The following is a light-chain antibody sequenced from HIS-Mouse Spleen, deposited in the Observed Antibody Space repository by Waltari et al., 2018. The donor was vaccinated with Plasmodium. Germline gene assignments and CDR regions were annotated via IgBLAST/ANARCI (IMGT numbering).Light chain of an antibody. CDR2: GAS. Sequence: EIVMTQSPATLSVSPGERATLPCRASQSVSSNLAWYQQKPGQAPRLLIYGASTRATGIPATFSGRGSGTEFTLTISSMQSEDFAVYYCQQYNNWPLGTFGQGTKVEIK. V-gene: IGKV3-15*01. J-gene: IGKJ1*01. CDR1: QSVSSN. CDR3: QQYNNWPLGT.